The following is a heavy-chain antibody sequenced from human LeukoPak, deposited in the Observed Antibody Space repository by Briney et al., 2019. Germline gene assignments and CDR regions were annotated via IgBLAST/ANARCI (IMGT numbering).Heavy chain of an antibody. D-gene: IGHD1-26*01. V-gene: IGHV1-69*04. J-gene: IGHJ6*02. CDR3: ARDQKVGATPYFGMDV. CDR2: IIPMLGTV. CDR1: GYTFTSYG. Sequence: SVKVSCKASGYTFTSYGISWVRQAPGQGLEWMGRIIPMLGTVNYTQKFQGRVTIIADKLTSTAYMELSSLRSEDTAVYYCARDQKVGATPYFGMDVWGQGTTVTVSS.